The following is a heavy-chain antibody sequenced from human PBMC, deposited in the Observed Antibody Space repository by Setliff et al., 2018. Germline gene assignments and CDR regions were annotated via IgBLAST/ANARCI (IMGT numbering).Heavy chain of an antibody. CDR1: GGSISSYY. CDR2: IYIGGSA. D-gene: IGHD3-22*01. J-gene: IGHJ4*02. V-gene: IGHV4-4*07. CDR3: ARESRYYYDNLGTLDY. Sequence: SETLSLTCTVSGGSISSYYWSWIRQPAGKGLEWIGHIYIGGSANYNPSLKSRVTISVDTSKNQFSLKLSSVTAAGTAVYYCARESRYYYDNLGTLDYWGQGTLVTVSS.